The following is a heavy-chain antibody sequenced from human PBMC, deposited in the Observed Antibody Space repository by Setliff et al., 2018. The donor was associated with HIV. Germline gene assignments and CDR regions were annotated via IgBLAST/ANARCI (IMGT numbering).Heavy chain of an antibody. J-gene: IGHJ5*02. V-gene: IGHV4-39*07. Sequence: SETLSLTCIVSGGSISGSSYYWGWIRQSPGKGLEWIGNMYYSGSTYYNPSLKSRVTISVDTSRNQCSLNLSSVTAADTAVYYCVRGGTNWIDQWGQGTLVTVSS. D-gene: IGHD6-25*01. CDR1: GGSISGSSYY. CDR3: VRGGTNWIDQ. CDR2: MYYSGST.